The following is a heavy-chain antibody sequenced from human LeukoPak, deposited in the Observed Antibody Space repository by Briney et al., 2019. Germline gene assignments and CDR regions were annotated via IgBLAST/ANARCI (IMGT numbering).Heavy chain of an antibody. CDR3: AVTFGGVIADFPFDY. Sequence: SVKVSCKASAGTFSSYAISWVRQAPGQGLEWMGRIIPIFGTANYAQKFQGRVTITTDESTSTAYMELSSLRSEDTAVYYCAVTFGGVIADFPFDYWGQGTLVTVSS. D-gene: IGHD3-16*02. CDR1: AGTFSSYA. J-gene: IGHJ4*02. V-gene: IGHV1-69*05. CDR2: IIPIFGTA.